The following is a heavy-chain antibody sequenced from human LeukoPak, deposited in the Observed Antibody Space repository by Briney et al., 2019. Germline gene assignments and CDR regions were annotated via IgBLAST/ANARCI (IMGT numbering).Heavy chain of an antibody. CDR1: GFSFSNAW. J-gene: IGHJ4*02. CDR3: TAGRVRDY. V-gene: IGHV3-15*01. D-gene: IGHD1-1*01. CDR2: INIRTDGGTT. Sequence: NTGGSLKLSCAASGFSFSNAWMSWVRQAPGKGLEWVGRINIRTDGGTTGYAAPVKGRFTISRDDSKNTLYLQMSSLKTEDTAVYYCTAGRVRDYWGQGTLVTVSS.